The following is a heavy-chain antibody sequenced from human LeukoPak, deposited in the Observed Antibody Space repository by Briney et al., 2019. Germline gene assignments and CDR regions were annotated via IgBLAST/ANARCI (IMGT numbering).Heavy chain of an antibody. D-gene: IGHD3-10*01. CDR1: GFTFSSYA. J-gene: IGHJ4*02. Sequence: GGSLRLSCAASGFTFSSYAMSWVGQAPRKGLDWVSSVSVIGGGTYYPDSPKGGFTTSRDNSKNTLYLQMNSLRAEDTAVYYCAKDPPYYGSGSFAYWGQGTLVTVSS. CDR2: VSVIGGGT. CDR3: AKDPPYYGSGSFAY. V-gene: IGHV3-23*01.